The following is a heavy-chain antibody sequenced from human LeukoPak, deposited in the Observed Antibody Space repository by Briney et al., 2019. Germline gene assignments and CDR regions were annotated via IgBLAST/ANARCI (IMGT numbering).Heavy chain of an antibody. V-gene: IGHV4-59*01. D-gene: IGHD1-26*01. Sequence: SETLSLTCTVSGGSISSYYWSWIRQPPGKGLEWIGYIYYSGSTNYNPSFKSRVTISVDTSKNQFSLKLSSVTAADTAVYYCASSRGSGSYGFLDCWGQGTLVTVSS. CDR1: GGSISSYY. J-gene: IGHJ4*02. CDR3: ASSRGSGSYGFLDC. CDR2: IYYSGST.